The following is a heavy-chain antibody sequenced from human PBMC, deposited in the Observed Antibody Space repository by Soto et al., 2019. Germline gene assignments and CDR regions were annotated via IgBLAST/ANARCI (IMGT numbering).Heavy chain of an antibody. CDR2: IYYSGST. Sequence: QVQLQESGPGLVRPSETLSLTCTVSGGSISSYNWSWIRQLPGKGLEWIGYIYYSGSTNYNPSLKSRVTISVDTSKNQFSLKLSSVTAADTAVYYCAKDVTIFGVHYFDYWGQGTLVTVSS. CDR3: AKDVTIFGVHYFDY. D-gene: IGHD3-3*01. V-gene: IGHV4-59*01. CDR1: GGSISSYN. J-gene: IGHJ4*02.